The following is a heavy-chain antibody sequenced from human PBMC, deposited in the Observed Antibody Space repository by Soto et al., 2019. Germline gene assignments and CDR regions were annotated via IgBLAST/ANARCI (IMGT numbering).Heavy chain of an antibody. D-gene: IGHD3-10*01. V-gene: IGHV1-8*01. CDR1: GYTFTSYD. CDR2: MNPNSGNT. Sequence: QVQLVQSGAEVKKPGASVKVSCKASGYTFTSYDINWVRQATGQGLEWMGWMNPNSGNTGHAKKFQGRVTIRKNASISTAYMELSTVRSEDTAVYSCAIESGGAFDIWGQGTMVTVSS. J-gene: IGHJ3*02. CDR3: AIESGGAFDI.